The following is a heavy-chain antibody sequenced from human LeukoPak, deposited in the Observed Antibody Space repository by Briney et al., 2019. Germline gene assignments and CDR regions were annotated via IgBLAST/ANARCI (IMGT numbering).Heavy chain of an antibody. CDR2: IGISSNKI. J-gene: IGHJ4*02. Sequence: GGSLRLSCAASGFTLRSYTMNWVRQAPGKGLEWVSSIGISSNKIYYADSVKGRFTVSRDNGKNSLFLQMNSLRAEDTAIYYCVRVKGGWLGEKTYDYLGQGTLVTVSP. CDR3: VRVKGGWLGEKTYDY. D-gene: IGHD5-24*01. V-gene: IGHV3-21*04. CDR1: GFTLRSYT.